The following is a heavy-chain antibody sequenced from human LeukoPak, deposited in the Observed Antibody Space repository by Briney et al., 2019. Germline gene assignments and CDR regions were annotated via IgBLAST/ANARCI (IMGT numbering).Heavy chain of an antibody. CDR3: AGVYGSGSYRADY. CDR2: IYTSGST. J-gene: IGHJ4*02. CDR1: GGSISSYY. D-gene: IGHD3-10*01. Sequence: SETLSLTCTVSGGSISSYYWSWIRQPAGKGLEWIGRIYTSGSTYYNPSLKSRVTISVDTSKNQFSLKLSSVTAADTAVYYCAGVYGSGSYRADYWGQGTLVTVSS. V-gene: IGHV4-4*07.